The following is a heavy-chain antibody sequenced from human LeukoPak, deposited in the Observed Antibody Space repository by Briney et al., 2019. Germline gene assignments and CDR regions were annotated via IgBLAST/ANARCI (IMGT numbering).Heavy chain of an antibody. J-gene: IGHJ4*02. V-gene: IGHV4-39*01. D-gene: IGHD3-22*01. Sequence: SETLSLTCTVSGGSISSSSYYWGWIRQPPGKGLEWIGSIYYSGSTYYNPSLKSRVTISVDTSKNQLSLKLSSVTAADTAVYYCARHAAAYDSSGYSLFDYWGQGTLVTVSS. CDR1: GGSISSSSYY. CDR3: ARHAAAYDSSGYSLFDY. CDR2: IYYSGST.